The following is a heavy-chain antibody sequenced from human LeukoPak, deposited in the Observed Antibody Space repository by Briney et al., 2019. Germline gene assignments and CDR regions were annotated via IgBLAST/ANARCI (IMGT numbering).Heavy chain of an antibody. CDR2: INPHSGGT. V-gene: IGHV1-2*02. Sequence: GASVKVSCKASGYTFTDYYMHWVRQAPGQGLEWMGWINPHSGGTDHAQKFQGRVTMTRDTSISTAYMELSRLRSDDTAVYYCARDIPGGYCGGDCYSPKLDPWGQGTLVTVSS. CDR1: GYTFTDYY. J-gene: IGHJ5*02. D-gene: IGHD2-21*02. CDR3: ARDIPGGYCGGDCYSPKLDP.